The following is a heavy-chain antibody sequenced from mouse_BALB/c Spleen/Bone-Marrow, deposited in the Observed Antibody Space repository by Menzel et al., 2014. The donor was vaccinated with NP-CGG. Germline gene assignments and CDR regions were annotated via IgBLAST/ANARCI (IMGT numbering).Heavy chain of an antibody. D-gene: IGHD1-1*01. J-gene: IGHJ4*01. CDR3: ARSDYYGTYAMDY. CDR1: GYSFTGYF. V-gene: IGHV1-20*02. Sequence: EVHLVESGPELVKPGASVKISCKASGYSFTGYFMNWVMQSHGKSLEWIGRINPYNGDTFYNQKFKGKATLTVDKSSSTAHMELRSLASEDSAVYYCARSDYYGTYAMDYWGQGTSVTVSS. CDR2: INPYNGDT.